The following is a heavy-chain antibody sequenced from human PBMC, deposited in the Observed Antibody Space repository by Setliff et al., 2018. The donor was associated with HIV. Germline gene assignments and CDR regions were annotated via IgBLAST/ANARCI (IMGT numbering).Heavy chain of an antibody. CDR1: GFTFSSFA. V-gene: IGHV3-48*04. J-gene: IGHJ5*02. CDR3: ASGEYDYSP. CDR2: IRSSSDNI. D-gene: IGHD4-4*01. Sequence: PGGSLRLSCGASGFTFSSFAMNWVRQAPGKGLEWLSYIRSSSDNIYYADSVRGRFTISRDNAKNSLYLQMNSLRVDDTGVYYCASGEYDYSPWGQGTLVTVSS.